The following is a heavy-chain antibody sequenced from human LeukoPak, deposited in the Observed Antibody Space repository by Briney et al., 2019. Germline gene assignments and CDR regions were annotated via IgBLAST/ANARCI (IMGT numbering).Heavy chain of an antibody. CDR2: ISGSGGST. V-gene: IGHV3-23*01. CDR1: GFTFSSYA. CDR3: AKGFQVSYNRGGSSSGRDV. J-gene: IGHJ6*02. D-gene: IGHD3-22*01. Sequence: PGGSLRLSCAASGFTFSSYAMSWVRQAPGKGLEWVSAISGSGGSTYYADSVKGRFTISRDNSKNTLYLQMNSLRAEDTAVYYCAKGFQVSYNRGGSSSGRDVWGQGTTFTVSS.